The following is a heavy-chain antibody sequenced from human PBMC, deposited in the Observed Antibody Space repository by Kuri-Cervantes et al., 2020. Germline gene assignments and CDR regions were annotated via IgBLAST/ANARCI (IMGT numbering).Heavy chain of an antibody. Sequence: GESLKISCAASGFTFSSYAMHWVRQAPGKGLEWVAVISYDGSNKYYADSVKGRFTISRDNSKNTLYLQMNSLRAEDTAVYYCAKEVSYEDDAFDIWGQGTMVTVSS. V-gene: IGHV3-30-3*01. J-gene: IGHJ3*02. CDR1: GFTFSSYA. CDR2: ISYDGSNK. CDR3: AKEVSYEDDAFDI. D-gene: IGHD5-18*01.